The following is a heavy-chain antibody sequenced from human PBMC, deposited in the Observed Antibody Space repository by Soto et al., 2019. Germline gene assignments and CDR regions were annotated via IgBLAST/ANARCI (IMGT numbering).Heavy chain of an antibody. V-gene: IGHV2-26*04. CDR1: GFSLSNAGLG. J-gene: IGHJ5*02. D-gene: IGHD6-13*01. Sequence: SGPTMVNPTEPLTLTCTVSGFSLSNAGLGVSWIRQPPGKALEWLAHIFSNDEKSYSTSLKSRLTISKDTSKSQVVLIMTNMDPVDTATYYCASTYSTSWYWFDPWGQGTLVTVSS. CDR2: IFSNDEK. CDR3: ASTYSTSWYWFDP.